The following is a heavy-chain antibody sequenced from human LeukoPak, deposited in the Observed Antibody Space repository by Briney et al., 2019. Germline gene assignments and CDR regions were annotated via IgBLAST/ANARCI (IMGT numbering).Heavy chain of an antibody. CDR2: INPNSGGT. J-gene: IGHJ4*02. D-gene: IGHD1-26*01. CDR3: AGDNAPNIVGTSRAY. Sequence: ASVKVSCKASGYTFTSYDIIWVRQATGQGLEWMGRINPNSGGTSYAQKFQGRVTMTSDTSISTGYMELSTLRSDDTAVYYCAGDNAPNIVGTSRAYWGQGTLVTVSS. CDR1: GYTFTSYD. V-gene: IGHV1-2*02.